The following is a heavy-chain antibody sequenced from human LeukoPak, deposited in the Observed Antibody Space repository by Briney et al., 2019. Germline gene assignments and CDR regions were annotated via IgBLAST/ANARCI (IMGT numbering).Heavy chain of an antibody. Sequence: GASVKVSCKASGGTFSSYAISWVRQAPGQGLEWMEWINPNSGGTNYAQKFQGRVTMTRDTSISTAYMELSRLRSDDTAVYYCAREELYDFWSGSSDYWGQGTLVTVSS. CDR3: AREELYDFWSGSSDY. J-gene: IGHJ4*02. CDR2: INPNSGGT. CDR1: GGTFSSYA. D-gene: IGHD3-3*01. V-gene: IGHV1-2*02.